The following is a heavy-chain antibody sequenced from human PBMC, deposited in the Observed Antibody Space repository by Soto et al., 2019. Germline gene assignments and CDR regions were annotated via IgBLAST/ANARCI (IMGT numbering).Heavy chain of an antibody. D-gene: IGHD1-1*01. V-gene: IGHV2-5*02. J-gene: IGHJ4*02. CDR1: GFSLTTSGVG. Sequence: QITLKESGPTLVKPTQTLTLTCTFSGFSLTTSGVGVGWIRQPPGKALEWLALIYWDDEKRYSPSLKSRLSITKDTSNNQVVLTMTNMDPVDTATYFCAHSPLGQLLLYFDFWGQGTRVTVSS. CDR3: AHSPLGQLLLYFDF. CDR2: IYWDDEK.